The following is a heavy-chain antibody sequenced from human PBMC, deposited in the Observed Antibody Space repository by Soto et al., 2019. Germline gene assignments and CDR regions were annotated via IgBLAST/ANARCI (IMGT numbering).Heavy chain of an antibody. CDR1: GFTFSSYA. V-gene: IGHV3-23*01. CDR2: ISGSGGST. CDR3: AKALGYCTNGVCDAFDI. D-gene: IGHD2-8*01. J-gene: IGHJ3*02. Sequence: GGSLRLSCAASGFTFSSYAMSWVRQAPGKGLEWVSAISGSGGSTYYADSVKGRFTISRDNSKNTLYLQMNSLRAEDTAVYYCAKALGYCTNGVCDAFDIWGQATMVTV.